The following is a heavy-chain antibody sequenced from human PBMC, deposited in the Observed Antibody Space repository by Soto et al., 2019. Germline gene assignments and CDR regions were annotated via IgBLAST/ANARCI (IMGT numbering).Heavy chain of an antibody. CDR2: ISAYNGNT. Sequence: GASVKVSCKASGYTFTSYGISWVRQAPGQGLEWMGWISAYNGNTNYAQKLQGRVTMTTDTSTSTAYMELRSLRSDDTAVYYCARDQWDPMVRGVMSWFDPWGQGTLVTVSS. V-gene: IGHV1-18*01. D-gene: IGHD3-10*01. CDR1: GYTFTSYG. CDR3: ARDQWDPMVRGVMSWFDP. J-gene: IGHJ5*02.